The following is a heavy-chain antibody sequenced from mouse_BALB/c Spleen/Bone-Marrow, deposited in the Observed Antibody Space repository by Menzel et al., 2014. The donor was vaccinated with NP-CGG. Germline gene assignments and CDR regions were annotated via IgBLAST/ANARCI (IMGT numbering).Heavy chain of an antibody. J-gene: IGHJ1*01. CDR2: IYPGSGNT. CDR3: ARRRYDVGYFDV. V-gene: IGHV1-84*02. D-gene: IGHD2-14*01. Sequence: QSGQGLVWIGWIYPGSGNTKYNEKFKGKATLTVDTSSSTAYMHLSSLTSEDTAVYFCARRRYDVGYFDVWGAGTTVTVSS.